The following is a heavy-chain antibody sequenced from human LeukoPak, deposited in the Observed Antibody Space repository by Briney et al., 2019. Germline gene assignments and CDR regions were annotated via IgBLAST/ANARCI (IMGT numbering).Heavy chain of an antibody. CDR1: GFTFSSYA. Sequence: GGSLRLSCAASGFTFSSYAMSWVRQAPGKGLEWVSAISGSGGNTFFADSVKGRFTISRDNSKNTLYLQMDSLRAEDTAVYYCVRDWGYWGQGTLVTVSS. CDR2: ISGSGGNT. CDR3: VRDWGY. D-gene: IGHD7-27*01. J-gene: IGHJ4*02. V-gene: IGHV3-23*01.